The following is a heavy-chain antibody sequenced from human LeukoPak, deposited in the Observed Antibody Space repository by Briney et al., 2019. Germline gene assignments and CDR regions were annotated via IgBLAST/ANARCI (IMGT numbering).Heavy chain of an antibody. CDR3: ARVVPPTDYGSGSYFWDPYYFDY. Sequence: GGSLRLSCAASGFTFSSYGMSWVRQAPGKGLEWVSAISGSGGSTYYADSVKGWFTISRDNSKNTLYLQMNSLRAEDTAVYYCARVVPPTDYGSGSYFWDPYYFDYWGQGTLVTVSS. CDR2: ISGSGGST. J-gene: IGHJ4*02. V-gene: IGHV3-23*01. CDR1: GFTFSSYG. D-gene: IGHD3-10*01.